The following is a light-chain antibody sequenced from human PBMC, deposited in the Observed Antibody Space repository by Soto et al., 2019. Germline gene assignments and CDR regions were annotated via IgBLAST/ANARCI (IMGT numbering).Light chain of an antibody. CDR2: GAS. V-gene: IGKV3-20*01. Sequence: VLTQQPGTLSLSPGERATLSCRASQSVRNNYLAWYQQKPGQAPRLLICGASNRATGIPDRFSGSGSGTDFTLTNSRLEPEVFAVSSCKQYGSSGSFGQGTKVDI. J-gene: IGKJ1*01. CDR1: QSVRNNY. CDR3: KQYGSSGS.